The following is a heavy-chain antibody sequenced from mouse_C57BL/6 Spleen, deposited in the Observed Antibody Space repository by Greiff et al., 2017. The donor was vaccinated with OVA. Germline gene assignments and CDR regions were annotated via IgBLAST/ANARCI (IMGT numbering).Heavy chain of an antibody. CDR2: IWSDGST. CDR3: ARHDSSGYGAMDY. D-gene: IGHD3-2*02. CDR1: GFSLTSYG. J-gene: IGHJ4*01. Sequence: VQLQESGPGLVAPSQSLSITCTVSGFSLTSYGVHWVRQPPGKGLEWLVVIWSDGSTTYNSALKSRLSISKDNSKSQVFLKMNSLQTDDTAMYYCARHDSSGYGAMDYWGQGTSVTVSS. V-gene: IGHV2-6-1*01.